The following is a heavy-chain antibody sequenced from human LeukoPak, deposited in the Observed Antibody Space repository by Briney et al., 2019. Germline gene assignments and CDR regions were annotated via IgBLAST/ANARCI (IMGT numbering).Heavy chain of an antibody. Sequence: GGSLRLSCAASGFTFSSYSMNWVRQAPGKGLEWVSYISSSISSISDTVSVTGRLTISIDNAKNSLYLQMNILRAEDRAVYYCARSVVPAAIPFYWFDPWGQGTLVTVSS. V-gene: IGHV3-48*04. CDR2: ISSSISSI. J-gene: IGHJ5*02. CDR1: GFTFSSYS. CDR3: ARSVVPAAIPFYWFDP. D-gene: IGHD2-2*01.